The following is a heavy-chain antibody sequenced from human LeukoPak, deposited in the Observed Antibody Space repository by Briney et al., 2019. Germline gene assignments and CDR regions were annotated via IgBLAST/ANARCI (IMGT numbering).Heavy chain of an antibody. Sequence: GGSLRLSCAASGFTFLTSWMSWVRQAPGRGLEWVANIKEDGSEKYYVDSVKGRFTISRDNAKNSLYLQMNSLRAEDTGIYYCAKGGHYSFFDYWGQGTLVTVSS. CDR2: IKEDGSEK. V-gene: IGHV3-7*03. J-gene: IGHJ4*02. CDR3: AKGGHYSFFDY. D-gene: IGHD4-11*01. CDR1: GFTFLTSW.